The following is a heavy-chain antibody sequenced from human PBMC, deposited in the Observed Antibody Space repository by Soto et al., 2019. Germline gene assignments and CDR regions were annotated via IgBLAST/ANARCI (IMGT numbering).Heavy chain of an antibody. CDR2: IYPGDSDI. J-gene: IGHJ4*02. Sequence: GESLKISCKGSGYSFTSYWIGWVRQMPVKGLEWMGIIYPGDSDIRYSPSFQGQVTISADKSISTAYLQWSSLKASDTAMYYCARPVLEWLLYPHYWGQGTLVTVSS. D-gene: IGHD3-3*01. CDR1: GYSFTSYW. CDR3: ARPVLEWLLYPHY. V-gene: IGHV5-51*01.